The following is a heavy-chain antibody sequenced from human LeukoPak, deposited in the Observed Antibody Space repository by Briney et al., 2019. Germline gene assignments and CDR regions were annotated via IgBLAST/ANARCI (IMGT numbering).Heavy chain of an antibody. J-gene: IGHJ5*02. CDR2: IIPIFGTA. V-gene: IGHV1-69*05. CDR1: GGTFSSYA. D-gene: IGHD2-2*01. CDR3: ARPVVPAAMGSWFDP. Sequence: SVKVSCKASGGTFSSYAISWVRQAPGQGLEWMGGIIPIFGTANYAQKFQGRVTITTDESTSTAYMGLSSLRSEDTAVYYCARPVVPAAMGSWFDPWGQGTLVTVSS.